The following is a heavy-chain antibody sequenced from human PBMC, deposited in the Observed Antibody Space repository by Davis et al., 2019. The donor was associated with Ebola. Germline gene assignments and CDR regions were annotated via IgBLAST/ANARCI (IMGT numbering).Heavy chain of an antibody. CDR1: GFVFSNYV. J-gene: IGHJ4*02. CDR3: ARDLQYLSFDY. Sequence: GESLKISCAASGFVFSNYVMSWVRQAPGKGLEWVSTLGTSADTYYADAVKGRFTISRDNAKNSLYLQMNSLRDEDAAVYYCARDLQYLSFDYWGQGSLVTVSS. V-gene: IGHV3-69-1*01. D-gene: IGHD2-2*01. CDR2: LGTSADT.